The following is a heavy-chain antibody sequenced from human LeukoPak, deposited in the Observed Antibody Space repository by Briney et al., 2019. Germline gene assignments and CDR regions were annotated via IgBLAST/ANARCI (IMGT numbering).Heavy chain of an antibody. V-gene: IGHV3-23*01. D-gene: IGHD3-10*01. Sequence: GGSLRLSCAASGFTFSSYSMNWVRQAPGKGLEWVSGISGSGGSTYYTDSVRGRFTISRDNSKNTLSLQMNSLRAEDTAMYYCAKGVTYYGSGSPEVWGQGTLVTVSS. CDR2: ISGSGGST. CDR3: AKGVTYYGSGSPEV. CDR1: GFTFSSYS. J-gene: IGHJ4*02.